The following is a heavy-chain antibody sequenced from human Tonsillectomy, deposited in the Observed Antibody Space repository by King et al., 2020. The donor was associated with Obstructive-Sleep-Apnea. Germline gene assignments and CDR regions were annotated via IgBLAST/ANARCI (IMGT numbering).Heavy chain of an antibody. Sequence: QMQLQESGPGLVKPSETLSLNCTVSGGSISGYYWSWIRQPPGKGLEWIGYIYYSGSTNYNPSLKRRVSISVDTSKNQFSLRLSSVTAADTAIYYCARINEQPEPFDYWGQGTLVTVSS. J-gene: IGHJ4*02. D-gene: IGHD6-13*01. V-gene: IGHV4-59*01. CDR1: GGSISGYY. CDR2: IYYSGST. CDR3: ARINEQPEPFDY.